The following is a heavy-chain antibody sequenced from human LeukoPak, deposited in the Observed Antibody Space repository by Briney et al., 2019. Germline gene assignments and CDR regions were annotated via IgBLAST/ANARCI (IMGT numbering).Heavy chain of an antibody. V-gene: IGHV4-39*02. J-gene: IGHJ4*02. CDR1: GGSITSSTYS. D-gene: IGHD2-15*01. CDR3: ARLLPYCSEGICYFWEYFDS. CDR2: FYYTGDT. Sequence: SETLSLTCSVSGGSITSSTYSWGWIRQPPGKGLEWNGSFYYTGDTYYGPSLKSRVTISVDSSKNHFTLNLTSLTAADTAVYYGARLLPYCSEGICYFWEYFDSWGQGTLVTVSS.